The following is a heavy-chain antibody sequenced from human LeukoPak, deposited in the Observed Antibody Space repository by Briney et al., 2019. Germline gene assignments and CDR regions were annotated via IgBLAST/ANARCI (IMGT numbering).Heavy chain of an antibody. D-gene: IGHD3-22*01. CDR1: GGSFSGYY. J-gene: IGHJ4*02. V-gene: IGHV4-34*01. Sequence: SETLSLTCAVYGGSFSGYYWGWIRQPPGKGLEWIGEINHSGSTNYNPSLKSRVTISVDTSKNQFSLKLSSVTAADTAVYYCASRERRYDSSGYYRVFDYWGQGTLVTVSS. CDR3: ASRERRYDSSGYYRVFDY. CDR2: INHSGST.